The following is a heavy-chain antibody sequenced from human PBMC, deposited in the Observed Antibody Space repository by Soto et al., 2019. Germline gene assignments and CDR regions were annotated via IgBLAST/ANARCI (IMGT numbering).Heavy chain of an antibody. D-gene: IGHD6-13*01. CDR3: ARAVSTHFDS. V-gene: IGHV4-31*03. CDR2: VYYIGST. CDR1: GGSIMSGGYY. J-gene: IGHJ4*02. Sequence: SVPLAITCTVSGGSIMSGGYYWIWILRHPGKGLEWVGSVYYIGSTYSNPSLKSRVTASVDTSKNQFSLNLSSVTAADTAVYSCARAVSTHFDSWGQGTLVTVSS.